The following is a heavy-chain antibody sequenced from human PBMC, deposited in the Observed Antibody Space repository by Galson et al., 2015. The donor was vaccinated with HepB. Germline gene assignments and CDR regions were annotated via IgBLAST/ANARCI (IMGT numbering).Heavy chain of an antibody. D-gene: IGHD6-13*01. Sequence: SVKVSCKASGYTFTSYGISWVRQAPGQGLEWMGWISAYNGNTNYAQKLQGRVTMTTDTSTSTAYMELRSLRSDDTAVYYCARDRGSSWYVGVYYYYYMDVWGKGTTVTVSS. CDR1: GYTFTSYG. CDR2: ISAYNGNT. V-gene: IGHV1-18*01. CDR3: ARDRGSSWYVGVYYYYYMDV. J-gene: IGHJ6*03.